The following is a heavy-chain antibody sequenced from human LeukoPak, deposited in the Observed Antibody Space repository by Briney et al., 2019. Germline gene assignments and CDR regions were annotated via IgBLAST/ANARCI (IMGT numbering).Heavy chain of an antibody. CDR3: TTDPGFLEWLYY. D-gene: IGHD3-3*01. J-gene: IGHJ4*02. CDR2: IKSKTDGGTT. V-gene: IGHV3-15*07. CDR1: GFTFKTYT. Sequence: GGSLRLSCAASGFTFKTYTMNWVRQAPGKGLEWVGRIKSKTDGGTTDYAAPVKGRFTISRDDSKNTLYLQMSSLKTEDTAVYYCTTDPGFLEWLYYWGQGTLVTVSS.